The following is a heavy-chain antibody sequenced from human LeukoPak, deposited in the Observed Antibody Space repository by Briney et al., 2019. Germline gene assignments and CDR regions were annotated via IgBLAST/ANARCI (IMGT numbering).Heavy chain of an antibody. Sequence: SETLSLTCTVSGGSISSGGYYWSWIRQHPGKGLEWIGYIYYSGSTYYNPSLKSRVTISVDTSENQFSLKLSSVTAADTAVYYCARGNWNEIDYWGQGTLVTVSS. CDR2: IYYSGST. J-gene: IGHJ4*02. V-gene: IGHV4-31*03. CDR1: GGSISSGGYY. D-gene: IGHD1-20*01. CDR3: ARGNWNEIDY.